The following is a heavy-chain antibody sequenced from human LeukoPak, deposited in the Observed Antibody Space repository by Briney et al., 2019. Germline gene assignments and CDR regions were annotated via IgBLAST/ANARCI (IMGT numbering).Heavy chain of an antibody. CDR3: AKDSKGAAIFGVVIMD. CDR2: ISGSGGST. J-gene: IGHJ4*02. D-gene: IGHD3-3*01. V-gene: IGHV3-23*01. CDR1: GFTFSSYA. Sequence: GGPLRLSCAASGFTFSSYAMSWVRQAPGKGLEWVSAISGSGGSTYYADSVKGRFTISRDNSKNTLYLQMNSLRAEDTAVYYCAKDSKGAAIFGVVIMDWGQGTLVTVSS.